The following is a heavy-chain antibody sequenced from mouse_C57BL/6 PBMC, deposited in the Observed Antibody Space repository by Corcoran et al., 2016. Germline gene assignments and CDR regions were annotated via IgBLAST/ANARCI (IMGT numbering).Heavy chain of an antibody. CDR3: LYRSSPFYSMDY. V-gene: IGHV14-3*01. Sequence: EVQLQQSVAELVRPGASATLTCTAAAFNLKITHLQWVKERPEQGLEWSGRNDPANGNTKYAPKFQGKATITADTSPHTAYLQLSSLTSEDTAFYYCLYRSSPFYSMDYWGQGTSVTVSS. CDR2: NDPANGNT. J-gene: IGHJ4*01. CDR1: AFNLKITH. D-gene: IGHD1-1*01.